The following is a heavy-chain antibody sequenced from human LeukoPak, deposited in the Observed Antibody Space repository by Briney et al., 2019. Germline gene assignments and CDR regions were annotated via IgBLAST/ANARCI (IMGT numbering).Heavy chain of an antibody. Sequence: SETLSLTCAVYGGSFSGYYWSWIRQPPGKGLEWIGEINHSGSTNYNPSLKSRVTISVDTSKNQFSLKLSSVTAADTAVYYCASSPGFHRADAFDIWGQGTMVTVSS. CDR1: GGSFSGYY. CDR2: INHSGST. J-gene: IGHJ3*02. D-gene: IGHD3-10*01. V-gene: IGHV4-34*01. CDR3: ASSPGFHRADAFDI.